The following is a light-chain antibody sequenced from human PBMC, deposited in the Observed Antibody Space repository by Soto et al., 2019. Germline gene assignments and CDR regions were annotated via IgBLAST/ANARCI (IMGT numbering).Light chain of an antibody. CDR3: QQRSNWLT. J-gene: IGKJ4*01. CDR2: DAS. CDR1: QSVSNY. V-gene: IGKV3-11*01. Sequence: ESVLTQSPATLSLSPGESATLSCRASQSVSNYLAWYQQKPGQAPRLLIYDASNRATGIPARFSGSGSGTDFTLTISSLEPEDFAVYYCQQRSNWLTFGGGTKVDIK.